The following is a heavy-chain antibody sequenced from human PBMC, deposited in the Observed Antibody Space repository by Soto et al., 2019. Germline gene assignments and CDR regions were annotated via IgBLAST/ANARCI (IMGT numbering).Heavy chain of an antibody. CDR3: ARVGGSIVVFEAFDI. D-gene: IGHD3-22*01. CDR1: CGSISSGVYS. J-gene: IGHJ3*02. V-gene: IGHV4-30-2*01. CDR2: IYHSVST. Sequence: SETVSRTCAVSCGSISSGVYSCSWIRQPPGEGLELIGYIYHSVSTYYNPSLKSRVTISVDRSKNEFSLKLSSVTAADTAVYYCARVGGSIVVFEAFDIWGQGTMVTVS.